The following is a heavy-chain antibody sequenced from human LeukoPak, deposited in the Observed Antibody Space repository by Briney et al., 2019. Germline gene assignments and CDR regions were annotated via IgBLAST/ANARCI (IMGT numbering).Heavy chain of an antibody. J-gene: IGHJ5*02. Sequence: PGGSLRLSCAASGFTFSSYSMNWVRQAPGKGPEWVSSISSSSSYIYYADSVKGRFTISRDNAKNSLYLQMNSLRAEDTAVYYCARDKGYYYGSGSYSPPNWFDPWGQGTLVTVSS. CDR2: ISSSSSYI. CDR1: GFTFSSYS. CDR3: ARDKGYYYGSGSYSPPNWFDP. V-gene: IGHV3-21*01. D-gene: IGHD3-10*01.